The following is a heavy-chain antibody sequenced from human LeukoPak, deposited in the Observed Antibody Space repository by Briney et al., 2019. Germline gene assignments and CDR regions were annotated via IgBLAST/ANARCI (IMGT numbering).Heavy chain of an antibody. CDR2: IYDSGST. CDR1: GGSLSSGDYS. CDR3: ARADYDSSGHYYFDS. J-gene: IGHJ4*02. D-gene: IGHD3-22*01. Sequence: PSETLSLTCTVSGGSLSSGDYSWSWIRQPPGKGLEWIGNIYDSGSTHYNPSLKSRVTISVDRSKNQFSLKVSSVTAADTAVFYCARADYDSSGHYYFDSWGQGTLVTVSS. V-gene: IGHV4-30-2*01.